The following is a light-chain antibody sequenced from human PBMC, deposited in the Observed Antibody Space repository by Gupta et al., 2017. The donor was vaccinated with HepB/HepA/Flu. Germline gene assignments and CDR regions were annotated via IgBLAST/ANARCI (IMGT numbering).Light chain of an antibody. Sequence: VTISCTGTSSDVGGYNYDSWYQQHPGKAPKLMIYDVSKRPSGVPDRFSGSKSGNTASLTISGLQAEDEADYYCCSYAGSYTLAVFGGGTKLTVL. CDR3: CSYAGSYTLAV. V-gene: IGLV2-11*01. CDR1: SSDVGGYNY. CDR2: DVS. J-gene: IGLJ2*01.